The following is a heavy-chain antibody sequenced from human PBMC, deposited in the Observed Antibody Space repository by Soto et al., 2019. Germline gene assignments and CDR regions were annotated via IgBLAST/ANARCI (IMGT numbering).Heavy chain of an antibody. D-gene: IGHD3-10*01. CDR2: ISSSSSYI. CDR3: ANYGSGSYYFDY. J-gene: IGHJ4*02. Sequence: GSLRLSCAASGFTFSSYSMNWVRQAPGKGLEWVSSISSSSSYIYYADSVKGRFTISRDNAKNSLYLQMNSLRAEDTAVYYCANYGSGSYYFDYWGQGTLVTVSS. CDR1: GFTFSSYS. V-gene: IGHV3-21*01.